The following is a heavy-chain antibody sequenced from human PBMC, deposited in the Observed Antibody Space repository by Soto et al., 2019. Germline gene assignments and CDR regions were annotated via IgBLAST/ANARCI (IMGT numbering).Heavy chain of an antibody. CDR3: ARVGNGEYHFNY. CDR1: GFTFSSYG. J-gene: IGHJ4*02. V-gene: IGHV3-74*01. Sequence: EVLLVESGGGLVQPEGSLRLSCAASGFTFSSYGMHCVRQVPGKGRVWVSRINSDGSTRSYADSVKGRFTVSRDNAKNTLFLQMNSLRAEDTAVYYCARVGNGEYHFNYWVQGTLVT. D-gene: IGHD3-10*01. CDR2: INSDGSTR.